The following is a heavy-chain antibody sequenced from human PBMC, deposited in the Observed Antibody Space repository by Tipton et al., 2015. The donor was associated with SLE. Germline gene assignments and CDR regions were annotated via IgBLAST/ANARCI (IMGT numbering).Heavy chain of an antibody. CDR1: GGSISSSSYY. Sequence: GLVKPSTSPKVFTVSGGSISSSSYYWGWIRQPPGKGLEWIGSIYYSGSTYYNPSLKSRVTISVDTSKNQFSLKLSSVTAANTAVYYCASSRLTYYYDSRGPPAFDIWGQGTMVTVSS. CDR3: ASSRLTYYYDSRGPPAFDI. J-gene: IGHJ3*02. V-gene: IGHV4-39*07. CDR2: IYYSGST. D-gene: IGHD3-22*01.